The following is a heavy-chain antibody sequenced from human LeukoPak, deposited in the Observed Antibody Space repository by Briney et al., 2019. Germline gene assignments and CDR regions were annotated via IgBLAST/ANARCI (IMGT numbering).Heavy chain of an antibody. D-gene: IGHD6-19*01. V-gene: IGHV3-23*01. CDR1: GFTLSSYV. Sequence: GGSLRLSCAASGFTLSSYVMGWVRQAPGKGLESVSAILGGGDRTYHADSVRGRFTISRDNSMNTLFLQMNSLRAEDTAVYYCARVPVGWYLDSWGQGTQVTVSS. CDR3: ARVPVGWYLDS. J-gene: IGHJ4*02. CDR2: ILGGGDRT.